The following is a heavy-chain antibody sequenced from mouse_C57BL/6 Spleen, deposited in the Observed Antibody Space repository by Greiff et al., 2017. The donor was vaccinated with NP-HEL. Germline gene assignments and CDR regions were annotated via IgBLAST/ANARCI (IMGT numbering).Heavy chain of an antibody. D-gene: IGHD1-1*01. J-gene: IGHJ2*01. CDR1: GFTFSSYA. Sequence: EVQRVESGGGLVKPGGSLKLSCAASGFTFSSYAMSWVRQTPEKRLEWVATISDGGSYTYYPDNVKGRFTISRDNAKNNLYLQMSHLKSEDTAMYYCARETTVVAIDYWGQGTTLTVSS. CDR3: ARETTVVAIDY. V-gene: IGHV5-4*01. CDR2: ISDGGSYT.